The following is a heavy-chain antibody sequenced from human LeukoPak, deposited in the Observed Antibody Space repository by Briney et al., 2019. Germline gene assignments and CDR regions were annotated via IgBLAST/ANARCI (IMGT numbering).Heavy chain of an antibody. CDR2: IQYDASYD. D-gene: IGHD1-26*01. J-gene: IGHJ4*02. CDR1: GFTFSSYG. Sequence: GGSLRLSCEASGFTFSSYGMHWVRQTPGKGLEWVSFIQYDASYDLYSDYVRGRFTISRDNSKNILYLQMNSLRTEDSAVYFCAKDFRVGARSFDYWGQGTLVTVSS. V-gene: IGHV3-30*02. CDR3: AKDFRVGARSFDY.